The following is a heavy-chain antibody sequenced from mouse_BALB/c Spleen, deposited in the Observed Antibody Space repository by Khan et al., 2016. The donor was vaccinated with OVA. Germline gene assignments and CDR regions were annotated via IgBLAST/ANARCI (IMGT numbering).Heavy chain of an antibody. Sequence: QVQLKQSGPGLVQPSQSLSITCTVSGFSLDKYSVHWIRQSPGKGLEWLGVIWRAGSTDYNAAFISRLTITKDNSRCQVFFKVNSLQPNDTDISYCARRGYDYGRGSLFAYWGQGTLVTVSA. D-gene: IGHD2-4*01. J-gene: IGHJ3*01. CDR1: GFSLDKYS. V-gene: IGHV2-2*02. CDR3: ARRGYDYGRGSLFAY. CDR2: IWRAGST.